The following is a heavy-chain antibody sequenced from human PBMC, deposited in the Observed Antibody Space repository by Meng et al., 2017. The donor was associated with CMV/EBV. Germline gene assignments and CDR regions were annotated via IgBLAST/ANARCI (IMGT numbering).Heavy chain of an antibody. CDR2: ISSSGDVE. CDR1: GFTFSSYE. Sequence: GGSLRLSCAASGFTFSSYEMNWVRQAPGKGLEWISYISSSGDVEFYADSVKGRFTISRDNAKNSLYLQMNSLRAGDTAVYYCARGVRGLLGWFDPWGQGTLVTVSS. J-gene: IGHJ5*02. CDR3: ARGVRGLLGWFDP. D-gene: IGHD2-15*01. V-gene: IGHV3-48*03.